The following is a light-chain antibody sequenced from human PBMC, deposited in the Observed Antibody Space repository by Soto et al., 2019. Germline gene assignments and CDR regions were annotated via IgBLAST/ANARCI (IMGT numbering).Light chain of an antibody. J-gene: IGKJ4*01. Sequence: DIQMTQSPSSLSASVGDRDTITCQASQDISNYLNWYQQKPGKAPKLLIYDATNLETGSPSSSSGSGSGTDFTFTISSLQPEDIATYYCQQYDNLPPLTFGGGTKVEIK. CDR1: QDISNY. CDR2: DAT. V-gene: IGKV1-33*01. CDR3: QQYDNLPPLT.